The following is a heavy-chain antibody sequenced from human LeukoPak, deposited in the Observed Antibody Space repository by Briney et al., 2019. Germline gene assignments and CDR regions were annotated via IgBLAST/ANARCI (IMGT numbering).Heavy chain of an antibody. CDR2: INPSGGST. CDR1: GYTFTSYY. D-gene: IGHD6-13*01. CDR3: ARGGRAPSAAGPFFYYYYGMDV. Sequence: ASVKVSCKASGYTFTSYYMHWVRQAPGQGLEWMGIINPSGGSTSYAQKFQGRVTMTRDTSTSTVYMELSSLRSEETAVYYCARGGRAPSAAGPFFYYYYGMDVWGQGTTVTVSS. J-gene: IGHJ6*02. V-gene: IGHV1-46*01.